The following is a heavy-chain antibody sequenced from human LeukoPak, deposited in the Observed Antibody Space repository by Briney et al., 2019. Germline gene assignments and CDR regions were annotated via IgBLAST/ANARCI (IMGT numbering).Heavy chain of an antibody. CDR1: GFTFSSYS. CDR3: ARPLDYGGNSLDY. Sequence: GGSLRLSCAASGFTFSSYSMNWVRQAPGKGLEWVSSISSSSSYIYYADSVKGRFTISRDNAKNSLYLQVNSLRAEDTAVYYCARPLDYGGNSLDYWGQGTLVTVSS. CDR2: ISSSSSYI. V-gene: IGHV3-21*01. J-gene: IGHJ4*02. D-gene: IGHD4-23*01.